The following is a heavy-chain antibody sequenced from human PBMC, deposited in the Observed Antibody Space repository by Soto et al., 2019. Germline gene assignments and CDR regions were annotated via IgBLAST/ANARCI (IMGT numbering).Heavy chain of an antibody. V-gene: IGHV1-3*01. J-gene: IGHJ4*02. Sequence: ASVKVSCRXSGYTFTSYAMHWVRQAPGQRLEWMGWINAGNGNTKYSQKFQGRVTITRDTSASTAYMELSSLRSEDTAVYYCARELDDFWSGSIDYWGQGTLVTVSS. D-gene: IGHD3-3*01. CDR2: INAGNGNT. CDR1: GYTFTSYA. CDR3: ARELDDFWSGSIDY.